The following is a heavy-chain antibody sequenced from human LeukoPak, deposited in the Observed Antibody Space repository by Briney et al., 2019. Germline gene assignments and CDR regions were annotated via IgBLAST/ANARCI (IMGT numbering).Heavy chain of an antibody. CDR1: GFTFSSCG. Sequence: GGSLRLSCAASGFTFSSCGMSWVRHAPGQGLELVSAISGSGGSTYYADSVKGRFTISRDNAKNSLYLQMNSLRAEDTAVYYCAELGITMIGGVWGKGTTVTISS. J-gene: IGHJ6*04. D-gene: IGHD3-10*02. V-gene: IGHV3-23*01. CDR2: ISGSGGST. CDR3: AELGITMIGGV.